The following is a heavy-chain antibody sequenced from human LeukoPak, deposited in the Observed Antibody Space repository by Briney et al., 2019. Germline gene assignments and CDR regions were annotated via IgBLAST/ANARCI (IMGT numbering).Heavy chain of an antibody. CDR1: GGSISSYY. Sequence: SETLSLTCTVSGGSISSYYWSWIRQPPGKGLEWIGYIYYSGSTNYNPSLKSRVTISVDTSKNQVSLKLSSVTAADTAVYYCARDGNYYGSGSYPWFDPWGQGTLVTVSS. CDR2: IYYSGST. V-gene: IGHV4-59*01. D-gene: IGHD3-10*01. CDR3: ARDGNYYGSGSYPWFDP. J-gene: IGHJ5*02.